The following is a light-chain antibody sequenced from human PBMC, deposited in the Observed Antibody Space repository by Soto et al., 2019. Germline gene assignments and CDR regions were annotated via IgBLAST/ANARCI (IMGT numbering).Light chain of an antibody. V-gene: IGKV4-1*01. CDR2: EAS. Sequence: DIVMTQSPDSLAVSLGERATINCKSSQSVLYSSNNKNYLAWYQQRPGQTPKLLIYEASTRATGIPDRFSGSGSGTDYTLTIGRLEPEDFAVYYCQQYGNSPQTFGQGTKVDIK. CDR3: QQYGNSPQT. J-gene: IGKJ1*01. CDR1: QSVLYSSNNKNY.